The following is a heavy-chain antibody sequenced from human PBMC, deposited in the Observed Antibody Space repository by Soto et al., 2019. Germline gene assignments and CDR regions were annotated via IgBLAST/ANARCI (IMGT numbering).Heavy chain of an antibody. V-gene: IGHV2-5*02. CDR1: GFSLSTRGVG. CDR2: SYWDNDK. J-gene: IGHJ6*02. D-gene: IGHD2-21*02. CDR3: AHSRCGGDCLQSYPSHYYYGMDV. Sequence: QITLKESGPTLMKPTQTLTLTCTFSGFSLSTRGVGVGWIRQPPGKALEWLALSYWDNDKRYSPSLRNRLTITKDPSKNQVVLTMTNMDPVDTATYYCAHSRCGGDCLQSYPSHYYYGMDVWGQGTTVTVSS.